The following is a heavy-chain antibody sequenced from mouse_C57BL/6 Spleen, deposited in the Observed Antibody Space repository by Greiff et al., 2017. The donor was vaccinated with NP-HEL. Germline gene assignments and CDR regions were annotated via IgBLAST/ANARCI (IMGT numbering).Heavy chain of an antibody. CDR1: GFSLTSYG. J-gene: IGHJ4*01. CDR3: ATITTGLFYYAMDY. CDR2: IWSGGST. D-gene: IGHD1-1*01. Sequence: VKLVESGPGLVQPSQSLSITCTVSGFSLTSYGVHWVRQSPGKGLEWLGVIWSGGSTDYNAAFISRLSISKDNSKSQVFFKMNSLQADDTSIYYCATITTGLFYYAMDYWGQGTSVTVSS. V-gene: IGHV2-2*01.